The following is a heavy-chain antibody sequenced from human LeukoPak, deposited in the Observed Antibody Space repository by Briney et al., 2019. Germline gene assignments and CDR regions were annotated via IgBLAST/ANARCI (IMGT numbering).Heavy chain of an antibody. Sequence: SETLSLTCTVSGGSISSYYWSWIRQPPGKGLERIGYIYYSGSTNYNPSLKSRVTISVDTSKNQFSLKLSSVTAADTAVYYCARHPAYYDFWSGDNWFDPWGQGTLVTVSS. CDR3: ARHPAYYDFWSGDNWFDP. CDR1: GGSISSYY. V-gene: IGHV4-59*08. D-gene: IGHD3-3*01. CDR2: IYYSGST. J-gene: IGHJ5*02.